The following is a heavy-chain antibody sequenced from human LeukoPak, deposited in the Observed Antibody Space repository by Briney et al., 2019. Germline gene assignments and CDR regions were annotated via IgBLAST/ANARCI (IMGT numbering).Heavy chain of an antibody. V-gene: IGHV1-58*01. Sequence: SVKVSCKTSGITFSRFAVQWVRQARGQRLEWIGWIVVGSGTTKYAQKFQERVTITRDMSTSTAFMELRSLRFDDTAVYYCAADVIPGPKGFNPWGQGTLVTVSS. CDR3: AADVIPGPKGFNP. D-gene: IGHD2-21*01. J-gene: IGHJ5*02. CDR2: IVVGSGTT. CDR1: GITFSRFA.